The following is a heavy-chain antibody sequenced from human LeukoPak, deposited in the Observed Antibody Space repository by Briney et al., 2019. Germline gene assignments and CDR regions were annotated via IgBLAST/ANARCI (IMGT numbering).Heavy chain of an antibody. D-gene: IGHD5-24*01. J-gene: IGHJ4*02. CDR3: AKGEGYNQPPYYFDY. V-gene: IGHV3-30*02. CDR2: IRYDGSNK. Sequence: GGSLRLSCAASGFTFSSYGMHWVRQAPGKGLEWVAFIRYDGSNKYYADSVKGRFTISRDNSKNTLYLQMNSLRAEDTAVYYCAKGEGYNQPPYYFDYWGQGTLVTVSS. CDR1: GFTFSSYG.